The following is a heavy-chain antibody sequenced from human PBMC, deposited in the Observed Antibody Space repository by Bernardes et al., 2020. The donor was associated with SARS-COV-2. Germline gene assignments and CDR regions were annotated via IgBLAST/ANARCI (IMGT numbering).Heavy chain of an antibody. CDR1: GGSIRSDENS. J-gene: IGHJ4*02. Sequence: SETLSLTCAVSGGSIRSDENSWSWIRQPPGKGLEWIGYIYQSGTTYYNLSLQSRVTISLDRTKTHFSLNLSSVSAADTAMYYCARGTLTSRATYYFDYWGQGTLVTVSS. V-gene: IGHV4-30-2*01. CDR2: IYQSGTT. CDR3: ARGTLTSRATYYFDY.